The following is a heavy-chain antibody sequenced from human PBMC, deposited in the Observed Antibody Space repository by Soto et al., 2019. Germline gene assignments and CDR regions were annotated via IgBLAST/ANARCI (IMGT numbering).Heavy chain of an antibody. CDR1: GFTFSSYW. D-gene: IGHD3-3*01. CDR3: ARGLRFLEGVFPGGMDV. CDR2: INSDGSST. Sequence: EVQLVESGGGLVQPGGSLRLSCAASGFTFSSYWMHWVRQAPGKGLVWVSRINSDGSSTSYADSVKGRFTISRDNAKNSLYLQMNNLSTEDTAVYYCARGLRFLEGVFPGGMDVWGQGTTVTVSS. J-gene: IGHJ6*02. V-gene: IGHV3-74*01.